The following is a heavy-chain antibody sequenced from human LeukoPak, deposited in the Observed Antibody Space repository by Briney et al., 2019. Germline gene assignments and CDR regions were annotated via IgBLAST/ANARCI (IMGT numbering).Heavy chain of an antibody. J-gene: IGHJ4*02. V-gene: IGHV3-74*01. CDR2: INDDGRST. CDR1: GFTFSSYW. CDR3: ARVRWGGLYYFDY. Sequence: PTGGSLRLSCAASGFTFSSYWMHWVRQAPGKGLVGVSRINDDGRSTSYADSVKGRFTISRDNAKNTLYLQMNSLRAEDTAVYYCARVRWGGLYYFDYWGQGTLVTVSS. D-gene: IGHD3-16*01.